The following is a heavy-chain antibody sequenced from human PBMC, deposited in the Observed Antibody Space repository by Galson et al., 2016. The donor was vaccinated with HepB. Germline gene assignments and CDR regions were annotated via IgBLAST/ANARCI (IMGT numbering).Heavy chain of an antibody. CDR1: GGSISSAYY. Sequence: SLTCTVSGGSISSAYYWSWIRQHPEQGLEWIGYIYYSGNTYYNPSLKSRVSISLDTSKNQFSLKMSSVTAADTAVYYCAGGRESRVYYYDHWGQGTLVTVSS. V-gene: IGHV4-31*03. J-gene: IGHJ4*02. CDR3: AGGRESRVYYYDH. D-gene: IGHD5-24*01. CDR2: IYYSGNT.